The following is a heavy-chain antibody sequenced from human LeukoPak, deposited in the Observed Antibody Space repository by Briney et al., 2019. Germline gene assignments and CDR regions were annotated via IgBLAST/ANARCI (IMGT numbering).Heavy chain of an antibody. CDR1: GFTFSSYW. CDR3: ARTARRDVFDI. V-gene: IGHV3-7*01. J-gene: IGHJ3*02. Sequence: PGGSLRLSCAASGFTFSSYWMSRVRQAPGKGLEWVANIRQEGSEKYYVDSVKGRFTISRDNAKNSLYLQMNSLRADDTAVYYCARTARRDVFDIWGQGTMVTVSS. CDR2: IRQEGSEK.